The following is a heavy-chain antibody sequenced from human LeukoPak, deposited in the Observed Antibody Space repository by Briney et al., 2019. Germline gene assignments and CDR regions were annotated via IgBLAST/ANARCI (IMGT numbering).Heavy chain of an antibody. CDR3: ASAYYGDFFDY. J-gene: IGHJ4*02. D-gene: IGHD4-17*01. CDR2: IYNSGRS. V-gene: IGHV4-59*08. CDR1: GGSISSGY. Sequence: SETLSLTCSVSGGSISSGYWSWIRQPPGKGLEWIAYIYNSGRSNYNPSVKSRVTISVDTSKNQFSLKLNSVTAADTAVYYCASAYYGDFFDYWGQGTLVTVSS.